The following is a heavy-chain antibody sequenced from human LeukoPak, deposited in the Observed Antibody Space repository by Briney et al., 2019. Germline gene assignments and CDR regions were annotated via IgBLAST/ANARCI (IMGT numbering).Heavy chain of an antibody. CDR3: ARVVVAATLRFDY. Sequence: ASVKVSCKASGYTFTGYYMHWVRQAPGQGLEWMGRINPNSGGTNYAQKFQGRVTMTRDTSISTAYMVLSRLRSDDTAVYYCARVVVAATLRFDYWGQGTLVTVSS. CDR1: GYTFTGYY. J-gene: IGHJ4*02. CDR2: INPNSGGT. D-gene: IGHD2-15*01. V-gene: IGHV1-2*06.